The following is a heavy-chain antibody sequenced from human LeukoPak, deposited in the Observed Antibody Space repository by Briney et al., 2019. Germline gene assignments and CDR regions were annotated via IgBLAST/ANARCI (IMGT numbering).Heavy chain of an antibody. V-gene: IGHV3-23*01. J-gene: IGHJ4*02. CDR3: AKPSLMRVALHDDY. CDR1: GFTFSSYA. Sequence: GGSLRLSCAASGFTFSSYAMSWVRQAPGKGLEWVSAISGGGGSTYYADSVKGRFTISRDNSKNTLYLRMNSLRAEDTAVYYCAKPSLMRVALHDDYWGQGTLVTVSS. D-gene: IGHD2-8*01. CDR2: ISGGGGST.